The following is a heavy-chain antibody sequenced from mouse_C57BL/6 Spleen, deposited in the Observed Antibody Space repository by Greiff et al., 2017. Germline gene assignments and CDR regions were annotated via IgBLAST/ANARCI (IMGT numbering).Heavy chain of an antibody. D-gene: IGHD1-1*01. CDR1: GYTFTSYW. J-gene: IGHJ2*01. V-gene: IGHV1-74*01. CDR3: ASLTTVVPRTDFDY. Sequence: QVQLQQPGAELVKPGASVKVSCKASGYTFTSYWMHWVKQRPGQGLEWIGRIHPSDGDTNYNQKFKGKATLTVDKSSSTAYMQLSSLTSEDSAVDYCASLTTVVPRTDFDYWGQGTTLTVSA. CDR2: IHPSDGDT.